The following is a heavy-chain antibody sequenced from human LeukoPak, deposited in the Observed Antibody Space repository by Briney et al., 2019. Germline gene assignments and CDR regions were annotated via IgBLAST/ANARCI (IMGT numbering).Heavy chain of an antibody. CDR2: ISSSTSYT. J-gene: IGHJ4*02. Sequence: GGSLRLSCAASRFTFSDYYLSWIRQAPGKGLEWVSYISSSTSYTNYADSVKGRFPISRDNAKNSLYLQMNSLRAEDTAVYYCARARAAAGMFDYWGQGTLVTVSS. CDR3: ARARAAAGMFDY. CDR1: RFTFSDYY. V-gene: IGHV3-11*06. D-gene: IGHD6-13*01.